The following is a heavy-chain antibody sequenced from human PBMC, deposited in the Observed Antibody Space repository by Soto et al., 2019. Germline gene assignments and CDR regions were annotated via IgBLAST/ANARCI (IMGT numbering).Heavy chain of an antibody. Sequence: QLQLQESGPGLVKPSETLSLTCTVSGGSISSSSYYWGWIRQPPGKGLEWIGSIYYSGSTYYNPSLKSRVTISVDTSKNQFSLKLSSVTAADTAVYYCAREHYDSSGYKYGMDVWGQGTTVTVSS. CDR2: IYYSGST. J-gene: IGHJ6*02. CDR1: GGSISSSSYY. V-gene: IGHV4-39*02. CDR3: AREHYDSSGYKYGMDV. D-gene: IGHD3-22*01.